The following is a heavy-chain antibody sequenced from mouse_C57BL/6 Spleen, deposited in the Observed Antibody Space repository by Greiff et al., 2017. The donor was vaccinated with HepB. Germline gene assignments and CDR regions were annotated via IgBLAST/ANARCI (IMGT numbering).Heavy chain of an antibody. CDR1: GFTFSNYW. D-gene: IGHD4-1*01. CDR3: TGLANWDFDY. CDR2: IRLKSDNYAT. J-gene: IGHJ2*01. V-gene: IGHV6-3*01. Sequence: EVQGVESGGGLVQPGGSMKLSCVASGFTFSNYWMNWVRQSPEKGLEWVAQIRLKSDNYATHYAESVKGRFTISRDDSKSSVYLQMNNLRAEDTGIYYCTGLANWDFDYWGQGTTLTVSS.